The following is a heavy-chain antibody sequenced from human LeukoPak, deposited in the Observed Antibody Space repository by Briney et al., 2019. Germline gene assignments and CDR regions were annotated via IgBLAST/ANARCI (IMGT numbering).Heavy chain of an antibody. D-gene: IGHD3-22*01. Sequence: ASVKVSCKASGYTFTSYGISWVRQAPGQGLEWMGWISAYNGNTNYAQKLQGRVTMTTDTSTSTVYMELSSLRSEDTAVYYCARDNYYDSSGYYFEPDYWGQGTLVTVSS. CDR3: ARDNYYDSSGYYFEPDY. CDR1: GYTFTSYG. V-gene: IGHV1-18*01. CDR2: ISAYNGNT. J-gene: IGHJ4*02.